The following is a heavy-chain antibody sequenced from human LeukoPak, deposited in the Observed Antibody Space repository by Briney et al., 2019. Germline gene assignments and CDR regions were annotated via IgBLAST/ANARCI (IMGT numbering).Heavy chain of an antibody. J-gene: IGHJ6*04. CDR3: ARDQGILTGDYYYGMDV. CDR1: GFTFSSYA. CDR2: ISYDGSNK. D-gene: IGHD3-9*01. V-gene: IGHV3-30*04. Sequence: GRSLRLSCAASGFTFSSYAMHWVRQAPGKGLEWVAVISYDGSNKYYADSVKGRFTISRDNSKNTPYLQMNSLRAEDTAVYYCARDQGILTGDYYYGMDVWGKGTTVTVSS.